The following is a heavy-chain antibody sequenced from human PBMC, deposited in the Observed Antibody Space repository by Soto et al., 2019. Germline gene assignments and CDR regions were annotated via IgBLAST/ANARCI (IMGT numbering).Heavy chain of an antibody. CDR3: RRDDYYGMDV. V-gene: IGHV4-39*01. CDR2: IYYSGST. J-gene: IGHJ6*02. CDR1: GGSISSSSYY. Sequence: SETLSLTCTVSGGSISSSSYYWAWIRQPPGKGLEWIGSIYYSGSTYYNPSLKSRVTISVDTSKNQFSLKLSSVTAADTAVYYCRRDDYYGMDVWGQGTTVT.